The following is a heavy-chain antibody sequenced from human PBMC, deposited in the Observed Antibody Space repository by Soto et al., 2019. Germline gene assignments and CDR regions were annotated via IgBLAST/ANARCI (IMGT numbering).Heavy chain of an antibody. CDR2: INPNSGGT. D-gene: IGHD2-15*01. V-gene: IGHV1-2*04. Sequence: ASVKVSCKASGYTFTGYYMHWVRQAPGQGLEWMGWINPNSGGTNYAQKFQGWVTMTTDTSTSTAYMELSSLRSEDTAVYYCARLVFCSGGSCYRDDWGKGTLVSVAS. CDR1: GYTFTGYY. J-gene: IGHJ4*02. CDR3: ARLVFCSGGSCYRDD.